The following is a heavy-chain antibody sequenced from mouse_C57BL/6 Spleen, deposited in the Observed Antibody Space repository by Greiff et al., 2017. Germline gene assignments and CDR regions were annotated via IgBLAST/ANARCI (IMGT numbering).Heavy chain of an antibody. CDR3: ARSPIYYYGSNYFDY. CDR1: GYTFTSYW. CDR2: IDPSDSET. Sequence: VQLQQPGAELVRPGSSVKLSCKASGYTFTSYWMHWVKQRPIQGLEWIGNIDPSDSETHYNQKFKDKATLTVDKSSSTAYMQLSSLTSEDSAVYYCARSPIYYYGSNYFDYWGQGTTLTVSS. J-gene: IGHJ2*01. D-gene: IGHD1-1*01. V-gene: IGHV1-52*01.